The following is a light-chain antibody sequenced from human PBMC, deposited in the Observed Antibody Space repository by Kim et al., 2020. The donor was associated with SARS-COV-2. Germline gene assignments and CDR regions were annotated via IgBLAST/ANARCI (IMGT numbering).Light chain of an antibody. CDR1: QSVTRN. CDR3: QQYSSWPYT. CDR2: GAS. J-gene: IGKJ2*01. Sequence: EIMMTQSPATLSVSPGDTATLSCRASQSVTRNLAWYHQKPGQVPSLLIYGASIRATDIPARFSGSGSGTEFTLTITNLQSEDFAVYYCQQYSSWPYTFGQGTKLEI. V-gene: IGKV3-15*01.